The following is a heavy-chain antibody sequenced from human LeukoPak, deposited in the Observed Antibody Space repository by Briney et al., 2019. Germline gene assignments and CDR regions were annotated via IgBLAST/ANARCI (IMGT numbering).Heavy chain of an antibody. J-gene: IGHJ6*02. D-gene: IGHD2-15*01. V-gene: IGHV3-74*01. CDR2: INSDGSST. Sequence: PGGSLRLSCAASGFTISSYWMHWVRQAPGKGLVWVSRINSDGSSTSYADSVKGRFTISRDNAKNTLYLQMNSLRAEDTAVYYCARDESCSGGSCFVAYYYGMDVWGQGTTVTVSS. CDR3: ARDESCSGGSCFVAYYYGMDV. CDR1: GFTISSYW.